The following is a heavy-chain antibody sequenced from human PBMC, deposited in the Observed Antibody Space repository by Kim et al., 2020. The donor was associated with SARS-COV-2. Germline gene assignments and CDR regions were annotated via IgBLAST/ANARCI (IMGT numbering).Heavy chain of an antibody. CDR2: INPNSGGT. CDR3: ARDQEPIAAAGNFYYYYYGMDV. CDR1: GYTFTGYY. J-gene: IGHJ6*02. V-gene: IGHV1-2*04. D-gene: IGHD6-13*01. Sequence: ASVKVSCKASGYTFTGYYMHWVRQAPGQGLEWMGWINPNSGGTNYAQKFQGWVTMTRDTSISTAYMELSRLRSDDTAVYYCARDQEPIAAAGNFYYYYYGMDVWGQGTTVTVSS.